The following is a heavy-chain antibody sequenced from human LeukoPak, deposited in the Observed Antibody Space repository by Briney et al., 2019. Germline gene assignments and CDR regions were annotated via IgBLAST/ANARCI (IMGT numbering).Heavy chain of an antibody. CDR3: AREGGGWYYYYGMDV. CDR1: GFTFSSYW. Sequence: GGSLRLSCAASGFTFSSYWMSWVRQAPGKGLEWVANIKQDGSEKYYVDSVKGRFTISRGNAKNSLYLQMNSLRAEDTAVYYWAREGGGWYYYYGMDVWGQGTTVTVSS. J-gene: IGHJ6*02. V-gene: IGHV3-7*01. D-gene: IGHD2-21*01. CDR2: IKQDGSEK.